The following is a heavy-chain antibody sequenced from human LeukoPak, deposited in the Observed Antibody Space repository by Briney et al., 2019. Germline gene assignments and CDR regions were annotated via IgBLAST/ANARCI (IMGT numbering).Heavy chain of an antibody. V-gene: IGHV4-31*03. D-gene: IGHD6-13*01. Sequence: KPSQTLSLTCTVSGGSISSGGYYWSWIRQHPGKGLEWIGYIYYSGSTYYNPSLKSRVTISVDTSKNQFSLKLNSVTAADTAVYYCARDLRVSSSWYLDCWGQGTLVTVSS. CDR2: IYYSGST. CDR1: GGSISSGGYY. CDR3: ARDLRVSSSWYLDC. J-gene: IGHJ4*02.